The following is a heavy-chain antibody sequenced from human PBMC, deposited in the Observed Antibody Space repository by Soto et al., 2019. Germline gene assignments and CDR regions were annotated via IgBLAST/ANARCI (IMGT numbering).Heavy chain of an antibody. CDR2: ISTHNGNT. D-gene: IGHD1-26*01. Sequence: QVQLVQSGAEVQKPGASVKVSCKTSDYIFTAYAISWVRQAPGQGLEWMGWISTHNGNTLSAPKFQGRLTIATDTSTSTASMVLRSLRSDDTAIYYCARLLSRQGSSLGYWGQGSLVTVYS. V-gene: IGHV1-18*01. CDR3: ARLLSRQGSSLGY. CDR1: DYIFTAYA. J-gene: IGHJ4*02.